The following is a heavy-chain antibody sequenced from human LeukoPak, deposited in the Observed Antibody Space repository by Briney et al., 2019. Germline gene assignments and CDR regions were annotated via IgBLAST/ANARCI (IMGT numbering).Heavy chain of an antibody. CDR1: GYTFTSYA. CDR3: ALGSGSYDWWFDP. D-gene: IGHD3-10*01. J-gene: IGHJ5*02. CDR2: INAGNGNT. V-gene: IGHV1-3*01. Sequence: ASVKVSCKASGYTFTSYAMHWVRQAPGQRLEWMGWINAGNGNTKYSQKFQGRVTITRDTSASTAYMELSSLRSEDTAVYYCALGSGSYDWWFDPWGLGTLVTVSS.